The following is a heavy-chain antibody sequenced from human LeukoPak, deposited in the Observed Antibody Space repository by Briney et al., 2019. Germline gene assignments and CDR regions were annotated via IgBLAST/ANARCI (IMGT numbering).Heavy chain of an antibody. D-gene: IGHD6-19*01. CDR1: GFTFSSYG. CDR3: ARDSQWLAPFDY. V-gene: IGHV3-33*01. CDR2: IWYDGSNK. Sequence: GGSLRRSCAASGFTFSSYGMHWVRQAPGKGREWVAVIWYDGSNKYYADSVKGRFTISRDNSKNTLYLQMNSLRAEDTAVYYCARDSQWLAPFDYSGQGTLVTVSS. J-gene: IGHJ4*02.